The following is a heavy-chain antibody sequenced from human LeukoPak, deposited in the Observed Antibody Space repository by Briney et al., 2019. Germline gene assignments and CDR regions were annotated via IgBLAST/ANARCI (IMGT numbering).Heavy chain of an antibody. J-gene: IGHJ4*02. CDR2: TLYRSKWSY. Sequence: SQTLSLTCAISGDSVSSNDAAWNWIRQSPSRGLEWLGRTLYRSKWSYDYAVSVRGRITINPDTSKNQFSLQLSSVTPEDTAVYHCARENTLVRGVINPLDYWGQGTLVTVSP. CDR1: GDSVSSNDAA. D-gene: IGHD3-10*01. V-gene: IGHV6-1*01. CDR3: ARENTLVRGVINPLDY.